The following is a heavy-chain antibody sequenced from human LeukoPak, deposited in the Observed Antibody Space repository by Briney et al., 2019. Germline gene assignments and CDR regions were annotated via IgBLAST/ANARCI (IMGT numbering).Heavy chain of an antibody. V-gene: IGHV1-69*01. D-gene: IGHD6-6*01. CDR1: GYSFTSYW. J-gene: IGHJ5*02. Sequence: KISCKGSGYSFTSYWIGWVRQAPGQGLEWMGGIIPIFSTANYAQKFQGRVTITADESTSTAYMELSSLRSEDTAVYYCARDFGAARPKGDWFDPWGQGTLVTVSS. CDR3: ARDFGAARPKGDWFDP. CDR2: IIPIFSTA.